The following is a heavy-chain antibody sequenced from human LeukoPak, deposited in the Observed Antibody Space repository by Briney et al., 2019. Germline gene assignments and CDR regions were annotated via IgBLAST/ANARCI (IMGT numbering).Heavy chain of an antibody. D-gene: IGHD6-19*01. CDR1: GFTFSSYG. J-gene: IGHJ4*02. V-gene: IGHV3-30*02. Sequence: PGGSLRLSCAASGFTFSSYGMHWVRQAPGKGLEWVAFIRYDGSNKYYADSVKGRFTISRDNSKNTLYLQMNSLRAEDTAVYYCAKDGDPYSSGWYSGYWGQGTLVTVSS. CDR2: IRYDGSNK. CDR3: AKDGDPYSSGWYSGY.